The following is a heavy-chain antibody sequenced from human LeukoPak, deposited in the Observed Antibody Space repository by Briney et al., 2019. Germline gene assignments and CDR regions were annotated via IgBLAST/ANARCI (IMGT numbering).Heavy chain of an antibody. D-gene: IGHD5-12*01. CDR1: GFTFDDYA. V-gene: IGHV3-9*01. J-gene: IGHJ4*02. Sequence: PGRSLRLSCAASGFTFDDYAMHWVRQAPGKGLEWVSGISWNSGSIGYADSVKGRFTISRDNAKNSLYLQMNSLRAEDTAVYYCAKDSVGDPRPYSGYDENNQDFDYWGQGTLVTVSS. CDR3: AKDSVGDPRPYSGYDENNQDFDY. CDR2: ISWNSGSI.